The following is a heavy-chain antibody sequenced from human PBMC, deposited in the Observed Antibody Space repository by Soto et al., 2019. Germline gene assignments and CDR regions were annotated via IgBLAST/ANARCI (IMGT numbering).Heavy chain of an antibody. V-gene: IGHV3-15*01. CDR1: GFTFSNAW. CDR2: IKSKTDGGTT. J-gene: IGHJ6*03. D-gene: IGHD2-15*01. CDR3: TTPVSLNLLPLAARRYYYSIPV. Sequence: GGSLRLSCAASGFTFSNAWMSWVRQAPGKGLEWVGRIKSKTDGGTTDYAAPVKGRFTISRDDSKNTLYLQMNSLKTEDTAVYYCTTPVSLNLLPLAARRYYYSIPVWGKGNTVT.